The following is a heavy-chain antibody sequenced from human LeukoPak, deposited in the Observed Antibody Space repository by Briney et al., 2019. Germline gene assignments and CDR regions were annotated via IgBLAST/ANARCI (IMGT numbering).Heavy chain of an antibody. CDR1: GFTFSSYG. Sequence: GGSLRLSCAASGFTFSSYGMHWVRQAPGKGLEWVAVISYDGSNKYYADSVKGRFTISRDNSKNTLYLQMNSLRAEDTAVYYCAREHIVGATGYWGQGTLVTVSS. V-gene: IGHV3-30*03. J-gene: IGHJ4*02. CDR3: AREHIVGATGY. D-gene: IGHD1-26*01. CDR2: ISYDGSNK.